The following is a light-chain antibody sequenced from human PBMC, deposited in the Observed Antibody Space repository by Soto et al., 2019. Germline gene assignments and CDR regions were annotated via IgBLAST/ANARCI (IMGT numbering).Light chain of an antibody. V-gene: IGKV1-27*01. CDR1: QGISNF. CDR2: AAS. J-gene: IGKJ1*01. Sequence: DIQMTQSPSSLSASVGDRVTITCRASQGISNFLAWHQQKPGKVPKLLIYAASTLQSGVPSRFSGSGSGTDFTLTTTSLQPEDVATYYCQKYNSAPWTFGQGTRVEIK. CDR3: QKYNSAPWT.